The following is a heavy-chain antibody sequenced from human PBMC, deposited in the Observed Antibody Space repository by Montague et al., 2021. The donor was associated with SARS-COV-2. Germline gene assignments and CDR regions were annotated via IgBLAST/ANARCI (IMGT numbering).Heavy chain of an antibody. CDR1: GFTFSSFW. Sequence: SLRLSCAASGFTFSSFWMTWVRQAPVKRLEWVANINQDESAKNYXDSXHGRFTISRDNAKNSLYLQMNSLRAEDTALYYCARVYIRGSSPTSGMDVWGQGTTVTVSS. J-gene: IGHJ6*02. D-gene: IGHD6-13*01. V-gene: IGHV3-7*01. CDR2: INQDESAK. CDR3: ARVYIRGSSPTSGMDV.